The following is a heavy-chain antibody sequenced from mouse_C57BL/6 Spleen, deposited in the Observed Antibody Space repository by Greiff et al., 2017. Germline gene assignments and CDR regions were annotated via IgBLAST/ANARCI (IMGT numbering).Heavy chain of an antibody. Sequence: QVQLQQPGAELVRPGSSVKLSCKASGYTFTSYWMDWVKQRPGQGLEWIGNIYPSDSETHYNQKFKDKATLTVDKSSSTAYMQLISLTSEDSAVYYCARRFTTGRPMDYWGQGTSVTVSS. D-gene: IGHD1-1*01. CDR2: IYPSDSET. CDR3: ARRFTTGRPMDY. V-gene: IGHV1-61*01. J-gene: IGHJ4*01. CDR1: GYTFTSYW.